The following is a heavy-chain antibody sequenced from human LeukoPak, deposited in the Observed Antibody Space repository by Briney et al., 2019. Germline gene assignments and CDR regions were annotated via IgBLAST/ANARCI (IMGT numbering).Heavy chain of an antibody. D-gene: IGHD3-10*01. Sequence: GGSLRLSCAASGFTFSSYWMSWVRQAPGKGLEWVANIKQDGSEKYYVDSVKGRFTISRDNAKNSLFLQMNSLRAEGTAVYYCARGAEYDGSGSYYDGNWFDPWGQGTLVAVSS. CDR3: ARGAEYDGSGSYYDGNWFDP. CDR2: IKQDGSEK. CDR1: GFTFSSYW. V-gene: IGHV3-7*01. J-gene: IGHJ5*02.